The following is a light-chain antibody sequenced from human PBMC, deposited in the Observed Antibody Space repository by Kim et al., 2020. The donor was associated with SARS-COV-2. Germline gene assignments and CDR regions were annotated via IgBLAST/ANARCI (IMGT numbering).Light chain of an antibody. J-gene: IGLJ3*02. CDR1: KLGDKY. V-gene: IGLV3-1*01. CDR3: QAWDSSIWV. CDR2: QDS. Sequence: SYELTQPPSVSASPGQTASITCSGDKLGDKYACWYQQKPGQSPVLVIYQDSKRPSGIPERFSGSNSGNTATLTISGTQAMDEADYYCQAWDSSIWVFGGGTQLTVL.